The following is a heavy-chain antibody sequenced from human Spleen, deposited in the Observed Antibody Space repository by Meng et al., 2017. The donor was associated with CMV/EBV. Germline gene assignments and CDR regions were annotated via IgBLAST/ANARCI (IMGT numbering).Heavy chain of an antibody. V-gene: IGHV4-59*01. J-gene: IGHJ3*02. Sequence: SETLSLTCTVSGGSISSYYWNWIRQPPGKGLEWIGYIYNSGGTNYKPSLKSRVTISVDASKNQFSLKLSSVTAADTAVYYCARGVYNVVPPAWRAFDIWGQGTMVTVSS. CDR3: ARGVYNVVPPAWRAFDI. D-gene: IGHD2-2*01. CDR1: GGSISSYY. CDR2: IYNSGGT.